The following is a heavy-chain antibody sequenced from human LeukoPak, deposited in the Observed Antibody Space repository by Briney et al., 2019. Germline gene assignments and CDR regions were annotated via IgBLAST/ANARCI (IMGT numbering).Heavy chain of an antibody. CDR2: IKSDGGT. V-gene: IGHV3-74*01. CDR3: ARAPSEIGGYYPEYFRH. J-gene: IGHJ1*01. D-gene: IGHD3-22*01. CDR1: GFTFSTYW. Sequence: PGGSLRLSCAASGFTFSTYWMHWVRQAPGKGLVWVSHIKSDGGTNYADSVKGRFTISRDNAKKTVSLQMNSMRPEDTGVYYCARAPSEIGGYYPEYFRHWGQGTLVTVSS.